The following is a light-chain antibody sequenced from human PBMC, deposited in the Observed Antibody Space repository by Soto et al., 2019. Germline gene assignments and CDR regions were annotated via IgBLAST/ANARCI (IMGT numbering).Light chain of an antibody. CDR1: ESVAGH. V-gene: IGKV3-20*01. J-gene: IGKJ1*01. Sequence: ELLITQSPVTLSVSPGERATLSCRASESVAGHLAWYQQKPGQAHRLLIHGAYIRATGIQDRCSGSGSGTDFTLTIRRLEPEDFAVYYWKQYGSSTWTFGQGTKVDIK. CDR3: KQYGSSTWT. CDR2: GAY.